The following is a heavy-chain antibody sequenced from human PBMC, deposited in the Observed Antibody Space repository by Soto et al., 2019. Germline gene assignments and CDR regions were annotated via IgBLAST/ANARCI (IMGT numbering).Heavy chain of an antibody. CDR1: GGSFSGYY. V-gene: IGHV4-34*01. CDR3: ARGGDYGG. Sequence: QVQLQQWGAGLLKPSETLSLTCAVYGGSFSGYYWSWIRQPPGKGLEWIGEINHSGSTNYNPSLKRRVTISVDTSKNQCSLKLSSVTAADTAVYFCARGGDYGGWGQGTLVTVSS. CDR2: INHSGST. D-gene: IGHD4-17*01. J-gene: IGHJ4*02.